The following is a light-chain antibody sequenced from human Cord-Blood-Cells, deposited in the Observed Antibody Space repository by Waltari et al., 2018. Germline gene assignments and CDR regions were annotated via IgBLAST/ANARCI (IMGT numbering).Light chain of an antibody. CDR3: QSYGSSLSGYVV. V-gene: IGLV1-40*01. J-gene: IGLJ2*01. CDR2: GNG. Sequence: QSVLTPPPSVSGAPAQRVTISCTGSSPNIGAGYDVHWYQQVQGTAPKLIIVGNGNRPAGSPGWCCSTKSGTSCCLGRTARQAEDEADYDCQSYGSSLSGYVVFGGGTKRTV. CDR1: SPNIGAGYD.